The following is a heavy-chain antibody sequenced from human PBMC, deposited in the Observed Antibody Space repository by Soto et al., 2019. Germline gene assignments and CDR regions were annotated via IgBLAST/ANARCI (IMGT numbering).Heavy chain of an antibody. D-gene: IGHD6-13*01. J-gene: IGHJ6*02. V-gene: IGHV1-18*04. Sequence: ASVKVSCKASGYTFSSYGINWVRQAPGQGLEWMGWISAYNGNTNYAQKLQGRVTMTTDTSTSTAYMELRSLRSDDTAVYYCARSWVEQQLVFDYYYGMDVWGQGTTVTVSS. CDR1: GYTFSSYG. CDR2: ISAYNGNT. CDR3: ARSWVEQQLVFDYYYGMDV.